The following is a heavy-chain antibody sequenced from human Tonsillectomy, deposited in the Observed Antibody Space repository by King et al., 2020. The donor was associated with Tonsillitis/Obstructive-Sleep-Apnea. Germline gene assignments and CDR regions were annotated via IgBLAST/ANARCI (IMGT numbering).Heavy chain of an antibody. D-gene: IGHD2-2*01. CDR3: ANLGYCSGTCCCGVPYYYGRDV. J-gene: IGHJ6*02. CDR2: ISGSGDRT. V-gene: IGHV3-23*04. Sequence: VQLVESGGNLVQPGGSLRLSCAVSGLTFSSYAMTWVRQAPGKGLEWVSAISGSGDRTYYADSVKGRFTISRNNSKNTLLLQMNSLRAEDTAAYYWANLGYCSGTCCCGVPYYYGRDVWGQGPTVPVSS. CDR1: GLTFSSYA.